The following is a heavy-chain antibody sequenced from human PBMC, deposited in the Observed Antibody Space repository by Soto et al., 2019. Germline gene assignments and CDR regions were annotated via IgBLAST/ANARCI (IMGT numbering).Heavy chain of an antibody. Sequence: PGESLKISCTGSGYSFTSYWIGWVRQMPGKGLEWMGIIYPGDSDTRYSTSFQGQVTISADKSISTAYLQWSSLKASDTAMYYCARHVAPYCGGDCYSNFDYWGQGTLVTVSS. V-gene: IGHV5-51*01. CDR1: GYSFTSYW. CDR2: IYPGDSDT. D-gene: IGHD2-21*02. CDR3: ARHVAPYCGGDCYSNFDY. J-gene: IGHJ4*02.